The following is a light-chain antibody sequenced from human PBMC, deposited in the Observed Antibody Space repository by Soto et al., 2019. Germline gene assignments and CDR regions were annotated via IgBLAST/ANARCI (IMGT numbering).Light chain of an antibody. V-gene: IGKV1-9*01. J-gene: IGKJ4*01. CDR2: AAS. Sequence: DIQLTQSPSFLSASVGDRVTITCRASQGISSYLAWYQQKPGKAPKLLIYAASTLQSGVPSRFSGSGSGTESALTISRLQPEDFATYYAQQPELTFGGGTKVEIK. CDR1: QGISSY. CDR3: QQPELT.